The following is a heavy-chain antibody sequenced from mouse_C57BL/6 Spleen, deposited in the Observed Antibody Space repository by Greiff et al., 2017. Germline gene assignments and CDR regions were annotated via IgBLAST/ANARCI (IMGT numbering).Heavy chain of an antibody. J-gene: IGHJ2*01. CDR2: IDPSDSYT. D-gene: IGHD5-1*01. V-gene: IGHV1-69*01. Sequence: QVQLQQPGAELVMPGASVKLSCKASGYTFTSYWMHWVKQRPGQGFEWIGEIDPSDSYTNYNQKFKGKSTLTVDKSSSTAYMQLSSLTSEDSAVYYCARGYLDYWGQGTTLTVSS. CDR3: ARGYLDY. CDR1: GYTFTSYW.